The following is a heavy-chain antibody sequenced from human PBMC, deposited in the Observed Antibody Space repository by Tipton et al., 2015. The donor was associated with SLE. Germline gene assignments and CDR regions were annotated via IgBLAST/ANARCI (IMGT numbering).Heavy chain of an antibody. CDR3: ARALMTTETGWYFDL. CDR1: GYSITSNYY. J-gene: IGHJ2*01. Sequence: LRLSCAVSGYSITSNYYWGWIRQPPGKGLEWIGSGRTYYNPSLKSRVTISVDTSKNQFSLKVNSVTAADTAVYYCARALMTTETGWYFDLWGRGTLVTVSS. CDR2: GRT. D-gene: IGHD4-17*01. V-gene: IGHV4-38-2*01.